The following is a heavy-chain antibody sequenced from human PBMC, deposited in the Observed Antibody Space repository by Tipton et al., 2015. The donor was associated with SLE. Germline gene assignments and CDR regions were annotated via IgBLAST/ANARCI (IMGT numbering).Heavy chain of an antibody. J-gene: IGHJ6*03. CDR2: IYYSGST. CDR1: GGSISSYY. V-gene: IGHV4-59*01. Sequence: TLSLTCTVSGGSISSYYWSWIRQPPGKGLEWIGYIYYSGSTNYNPSLKSRVTISVDTSKNQFSLKLSSVTAADTAVYYCARAGGIAARSYYYYYYSMDVWGKGTTVTVSS. CDR3: ARAGGIAARSYYYYYYSMDV. D-gene: IGHD6-6*01.